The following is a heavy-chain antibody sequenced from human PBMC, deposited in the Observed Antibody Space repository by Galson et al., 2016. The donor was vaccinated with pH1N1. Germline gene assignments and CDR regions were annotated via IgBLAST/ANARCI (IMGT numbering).Heavy chain of an antibody. CDR1: GYGFPTSW. CDR2: IYLDDSDT. Sequence: QSGAEVKKPGESLKISCKGSGYGFPTSWIGWVRQMPGKGLEWMGSIYLDDSDTRYSPSFQGQVTISADKSIRTTYLRWSSLKASDTAIYYCARHVALDPPVEYYYIDVWGKGTTVIVSS. V-gene: IGHV5-51*01. J-gene: IGHJ6*03. CDR3: ARHVALDPPVEYYYIDV. D-gene: IGHD1-1*01.